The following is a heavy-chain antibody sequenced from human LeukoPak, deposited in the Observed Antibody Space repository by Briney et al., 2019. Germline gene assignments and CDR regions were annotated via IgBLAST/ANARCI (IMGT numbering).Heavy chain of an antibody. CDR3: ARHPSMVRGVSFDY. D-gene: IGHD3-10*01. V-gene: IGHV4-39*01. J-gene: IGHJ4*02. CDR1: GGSISSSSYY. Sequence: SETLSLTCTVSGGSISSSSYYWGWIRQPPGKGLEWIGSIYYSGSTYYNPSLKSRVTISVDTSKNQFPLKLSSVTAADTAVYYCARHPSMVRGVSFDYWGQGTLVTVSS. CDR2: IYYSGST.